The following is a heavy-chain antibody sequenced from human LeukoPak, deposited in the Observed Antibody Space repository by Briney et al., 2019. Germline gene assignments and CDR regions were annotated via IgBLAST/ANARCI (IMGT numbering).Heavy chain of an antibody. V-gene: IGHV4-59*01. CDR1: GGSISRYY. CDR2: IYYSGST. J-gene: IGHJ3*02. Sequence: SETLSLTCTVSGGSISRYYWSWIRQPPGRGLEWIGYIYYSGSTNYNPSLKSRVTISVDTSKNQFSLKLSSVTAADSGVYYCTRFRDSSRYYYNAFDIWGQGTMVSVSS. CDR3: TRFRDSSRYYYNAFDI. D-gene: IGHD3-22*01.